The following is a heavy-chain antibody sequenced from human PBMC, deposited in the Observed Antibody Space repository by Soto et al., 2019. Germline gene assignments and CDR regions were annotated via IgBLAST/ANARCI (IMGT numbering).Heavy chain of an antibody. CDR2: IYHSGST. CDR1: GGSISSSNW. J-gene: IGHJ4*02. V-gene: IGHV4-4*02. Sequence: QVQLQESGPGLVKPSGTLSLTCAVSGGSISSSNWWSWVRQPPGKGLEWIGEIYHSGSTNYNPSLTSRVTRPVDKSNNQFSLKLSPVTAADTAVYYCARSFAAAGPGDYWGQGTLVTVSS. D-gene: IGHD6-13*01. CDR3: ARSFAAAGPGDY.